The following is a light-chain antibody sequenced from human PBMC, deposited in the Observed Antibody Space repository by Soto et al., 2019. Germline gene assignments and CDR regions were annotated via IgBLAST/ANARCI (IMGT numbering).Light chain of an antibody. J-gene: IGKJ4*01. CDR1: QSISSW. CDR2: DPS. Sequence: DIPMTQSPSTLSASVGDRVTITCRASQSISSWLAWYQQKPGKAPKLLIYDPSSLESGVPSRFSGSGSGTEFTLTISSLQPDDFATYYCQQYNSYPLTFGGGTKVEIK. V-gene: IGKV1-5*01. CDR3: QQYNSYPLT.